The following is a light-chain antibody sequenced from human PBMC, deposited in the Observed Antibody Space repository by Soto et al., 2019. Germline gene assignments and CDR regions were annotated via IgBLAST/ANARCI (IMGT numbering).Light chain of an antibody. J-gene: IGKJ2*01. CDR1: QSINSE. CDR3: QHGYNWPLT. Sequence: EIVMTQSPATLSLSPGARAALSCRASQSINSELAWYQQKPGQPPRLLIYGASTRAPGVPARGTGSESGSEFTLTISGLQSEDFAVYYCQHGYNWPLTFGQGARLE. V-gene: IGKV3-15*01. CDR2: GAS.